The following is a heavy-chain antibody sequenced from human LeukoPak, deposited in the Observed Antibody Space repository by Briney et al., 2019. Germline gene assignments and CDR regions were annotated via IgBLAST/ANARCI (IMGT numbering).Heavy chain of an antibody. CDR1: GFTFSSYA. D-gene: IGHD6-19*01. J-gene: IGHJ5*02. V-gene: IGHV3-23*01. Sequence: GGSLRLSCAASGFTFSSYAMSWVRQAPGKGLEWVSAISGSGGSTYYADSVKGRFTISRDNSKNTLYLQMNSLRAEDTAVYYCAKWVRESSGWSTSNWFDPWGQGTLVTVSS. CDR2: ISGSGGST. CDR3: AKWVRESSGWSTSNWFDP.